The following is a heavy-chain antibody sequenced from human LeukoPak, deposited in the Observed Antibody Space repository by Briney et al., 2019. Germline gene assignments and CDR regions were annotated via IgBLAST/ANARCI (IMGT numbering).Heavy chain of an antibody. Sequence: PSGTLSLTCAVSGGSIGSYYWSWIRQPPGKGLEWIGYIYYSGSTSYNPSLKSRVTISVDTSKNQFSLKLSSVTAADTAVYYCARDGDAFDIWGQGTMVTVSS. J-gene: IGHJ3*02. V-gene: IGHV4-59*01. CDR3: ARDGDAFDI. CDR1: GGSIGSYY. CDR2: IYYSGST.